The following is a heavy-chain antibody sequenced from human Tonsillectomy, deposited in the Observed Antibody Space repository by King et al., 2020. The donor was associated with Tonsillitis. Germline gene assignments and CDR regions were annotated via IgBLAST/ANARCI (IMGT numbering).Heavy chain of an antibody. J-gene: IGHJ1*01. Sequence: VQLQQWGAGLLKPSETLSLTCAVYGGSFSGYYWSWIRQPPGKGLEWIGEINHSGRTNYNPSLKSRVTISLDTSKNQLSLKLSSVTAADAAVYYCARESNYDHDISDYSYVGFQHWGQGTLVTVSS. CDR2: INHSGRT. D-gene: IGHD3-22*01. V-gene: IGHV4-34*01. CDR1: GGSFSGYY. CDR3: ARESNYDHDISDYSYVGFQH.